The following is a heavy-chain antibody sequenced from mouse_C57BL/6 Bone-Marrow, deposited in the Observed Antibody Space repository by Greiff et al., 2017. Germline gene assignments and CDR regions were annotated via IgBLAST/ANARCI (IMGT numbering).Heavy chain of an antibody. CDR2: IYPGDGDT. CDR3: ARRKGLAMDY. J-gene: IGHJ4*01. V-gene: IGHV1-82*01. Sequence: VQLQQSGPALVKPGASVKISCKASGYAFSSSWMNWVKQRPGKGLEWIGRIYPGDGDTNYNGKFKGKATLTADKSSSTAYMQLSSLTSEASAVXVCARRKGLAMDYWGQGTSVTVSS. CDR1: GYAFSSSW. D-gene: IGHD3-3*01.